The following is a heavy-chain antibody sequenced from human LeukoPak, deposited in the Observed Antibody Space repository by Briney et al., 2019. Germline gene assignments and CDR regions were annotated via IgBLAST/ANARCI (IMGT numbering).Heavy chain of an antibody. CDR3: ARGGGYYPDY. J-gene: IGHJ4*02. CDR1: GGSISNGAYY. V-gene: IGHV4-31*03. CDR2: IYYSGAT. Sequence: SETLSLTCTASGGSISNGAYYWSWIRQHPGKGLQWIGYIYYSGATYYNPSLKSRVTMSVDTSKNQFSLNLDSVTDADTALYYCARGGGYYPDYWGQGTLVTVSS. D-gene: IGHD3-22*01.